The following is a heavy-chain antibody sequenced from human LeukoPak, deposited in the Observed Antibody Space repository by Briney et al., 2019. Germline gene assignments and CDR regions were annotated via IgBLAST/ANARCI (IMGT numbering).Heavy chain of an antibody. Sequence: SETLSLTCTISGDYIGRINYYWGWIRQPPGKGLEWIGEINHSGSTNYNPSLKSRVTISVDTSKNQFSLKLSSVTAADTAVYYCARGVGYKNWFDPWGQGTLVTVSS. CDR2: INHSGST. D-gene: IGHD5-24*01. CDR1: GDYIGRINYY. CDR3: ARGVGYKNWFDP. J-gene: IGHJ5*02. V-gene: IGHV4-39*07.